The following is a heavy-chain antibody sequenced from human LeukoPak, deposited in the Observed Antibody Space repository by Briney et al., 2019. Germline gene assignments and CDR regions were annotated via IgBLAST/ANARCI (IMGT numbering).Heavy chain of an antibody. J-gene: IGHJ4*02. CDR2: IFHTGST. Sequence: SETLSLTCTVSGYSISSGCYWGWIRQPPGKGLEWIGIIFHTGSTYDNPSLKSRVTISVDKSKNQFSLKLSSVTAADTAIYFCARVALYDTSGHNYFDYWGQGTLVTVSS. V-gene: IGHV4-38-2*02. CDR1: GYSISSGCY. CDR3: ARVALYDTSGHNYFDY. D-gene: IGHD3-22*01.